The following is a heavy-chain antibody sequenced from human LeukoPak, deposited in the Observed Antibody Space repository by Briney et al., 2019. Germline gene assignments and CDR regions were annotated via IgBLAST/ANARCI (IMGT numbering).Heavy chain of an antibody. Sequence: PGGSLRLSCAASGFTFSSYAMSWVRQAPGKGLEWVSAISGSGGSTYYAESVKGRFTISRDNSKNTLYLQMNSLRAEDTAVYYCAKGARKSDSSSWVFDYWGQGTLVTVSS. J-gene: IGHJ4*02. CDR2: ISGSGGST. CDR3: AKGARKSDSSSWVFDY. CDR1: GFTFSSYA. V-gene: IGHV3-23*01. D-gene: IGHD6-6*01.